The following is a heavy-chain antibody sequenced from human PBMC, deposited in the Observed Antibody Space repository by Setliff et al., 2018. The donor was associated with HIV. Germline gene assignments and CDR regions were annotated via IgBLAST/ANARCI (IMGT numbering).Heavy chain of an antibody. CDR3: AKDFGNYDSSGLDY. CDR1: GFTFSSYA. D-gene: IGHD3-22*01. CDR2: ISGSGGST. J-gene: IGHJ4*02. Sequence: LRLSCAASGFTFSSYAMSWVRQAPGKGLEWVSTISGSGGSTYYADSVKGRFTISRDNSKNTLYLQMNSLRAEDTAVYYCAKDFGNYDSSGLDYWGQGTLVTVSS. V-gene: IGHV3-23*01.